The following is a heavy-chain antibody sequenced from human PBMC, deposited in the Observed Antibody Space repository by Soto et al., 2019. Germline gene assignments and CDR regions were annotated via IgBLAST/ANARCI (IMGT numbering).Heavy chain of an antibody. CDR3: ARDSGGGHIYPGYFDY. CDR2: ISSSGSTI. D-gene: IGHD2-21*01. J-gene: IGHJ4*02. V-gene: IGHV3-11*01. Sequence: GGSLRLSCAASGFTFSDYYVSWIRQAPGKGLEWVSYISSSGSTIYYADSVKGRFTISRDDAKNSLYLQMNSLRAEDTAVYYCARDSGGGHIYPGYFDYWGQGTLVTVSS. CDR1: GFTFSDYY.